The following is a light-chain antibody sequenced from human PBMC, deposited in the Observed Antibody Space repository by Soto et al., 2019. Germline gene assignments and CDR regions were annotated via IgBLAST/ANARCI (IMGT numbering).Light chain of an antibody. CDR1: SSDIGIYDF. CDR2: EVS. J-gene: IGLJ3*02. Sequence: QSALTQPPSASGSPGQSVTISCTGTSSDIGIYDFVSWYQQHPGKAPKLLIYEVSKRPSGVPDRFSGSKSGNTASLTVSDLQTEDAADYYCSVYAGTNDLGVFGGGTQLTVL. V-gene: IGLV2-8*01. CDR3: SVYAGTNDLGV.